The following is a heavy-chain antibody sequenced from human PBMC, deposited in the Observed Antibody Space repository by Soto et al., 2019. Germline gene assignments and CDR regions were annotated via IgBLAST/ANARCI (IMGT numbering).Heavy chain of an antibody. CDR3: SRGPDDYVDSDVWFDP. D-gene: IGHD4-17*01. CDR1: GFSFSSYG. V-gene: IGHV3-23*01. CDR2: ISGGGDST. J-gene: IGHJ5*02. Sequence: EEQLLESGGGLVQPGGSLRLSCAASGFSFSSYGMSWVRQAPGKGLEWVSGISGGGDSTYYADSVQSRVTISRDKSTNTLSLQMNSLRAEDTAVYYCSRGPDDYVDSDVWFDPWGQGTLVSVSS.